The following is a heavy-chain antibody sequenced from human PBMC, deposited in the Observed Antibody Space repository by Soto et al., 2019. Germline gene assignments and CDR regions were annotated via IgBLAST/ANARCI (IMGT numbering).Heavy chain of an antibody. CDR3: ARVARGSGSYLDDAFDI. J-gene: IGHJ3*02. CDR1: GGSIISYY. Sequence: SETLSLTCTVSGGSIISYYWSWILQPPGKGLEWIGYIYYSGSTNYNPSLKSRVTISVDTSKNQFSLKLSSVTAADTAVYYCARVARGSGSYLDDAFDIWGQGTMVT. CDR2: IYYSGST. D-gene: IGHD3-10*01. V-gene: IGHV4-59*01.